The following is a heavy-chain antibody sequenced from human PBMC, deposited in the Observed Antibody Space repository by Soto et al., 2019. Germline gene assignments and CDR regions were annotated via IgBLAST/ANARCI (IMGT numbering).Heavy chain of an antibody. CDR3: ARAWGFYLDF. Sequence: SETLSLTCTVSGGSISSYYWSWIRQPPGKGLEWIGYIYYSGSTNYNPSLKSRVTISVDTSKNQFSLKLSSVTAADTAVYYCARAWGFYLDFWARGILVTVSS. V-gene: IGHV4-59*01. J-gene: IGHJ4*02. CDR1: GGSISSYY. CDR2: IYYSGST. D-gene: IGHD1-26*01.